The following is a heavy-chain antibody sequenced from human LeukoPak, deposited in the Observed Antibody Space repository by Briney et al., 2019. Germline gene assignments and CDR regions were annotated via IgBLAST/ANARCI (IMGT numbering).Heavy chain of an antibody. J-gene: IGHJ6*02. CDR2: ISCDGSRA. D-gene: IGHD6-19*01. V-gene: IGHV3-30*18. CDR3: SKSAVAGTHYYSYDMDF. Sequence: GGSLRLSCAASGFNFGSYGMHWVRQAPGKGLEWVAVISCDGSRAYYADSVKGRFTISRDSSRNTLYLQMDSLRPEDTAMDYCSKSAVAGTHYYSYDMDFWGQGTTVTVSS. CDR1: GFNFGSYG.